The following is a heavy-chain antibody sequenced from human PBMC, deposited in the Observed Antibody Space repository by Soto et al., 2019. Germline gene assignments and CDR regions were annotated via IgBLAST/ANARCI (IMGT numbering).Heavy chain of an antibody. D-gene: IGHD1-1*01. Sequence: LRLSCAVSGFTFSAYWMHWVRQVPGKGLTWVSRISDDGSTATYADSVKGRFVISRDNAKNSLYLEMNTLRVDDSGLYYCARGPRVSSTGTGAHWGRGTLVTVSS. CDR2: ISDDGSTA. CDR1: GFTFSAYW. J-gene: IGHJ4*02. CDR3: ARGPRVSSTGTGAH. V-gene: IGHV3-74*01.